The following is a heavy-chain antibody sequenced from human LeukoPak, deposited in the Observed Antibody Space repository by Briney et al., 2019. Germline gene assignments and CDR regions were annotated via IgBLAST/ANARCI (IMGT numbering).Heavy chain of an antibody. J-gene: IGHJ4*02. V-gene: IGHV1-69*13. Sequence: SVKVSCKASGGTFSSYAISWVRQAPGQGLEWMGGIIPIFGTANYAQKFQGRVTITADESTSTAYMELSSLRSEDTAVYYCATNPTDIVVVPAATYYFDYWGQGTLVTVSS. CDR2: IIPIFGTA. CDR1: GGTFSSYA. D-gene: IGHD2-2*01. CDR3: ATNPTDIVVVPAATYYFDY.